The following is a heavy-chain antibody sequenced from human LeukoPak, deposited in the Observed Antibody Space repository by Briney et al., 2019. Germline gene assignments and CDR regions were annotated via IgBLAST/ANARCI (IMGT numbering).Heavy chain of an antibody. V-gene: IGHV3-30*04. CDR1: GFTFSSYA. Sequence: GGSLRLSCAASGFTFSSYAMHWVRQAPGKGLEWVAVISYDGSNKYYADSVKGRFTISRDNSKNTLYLQMNSLRAEDTAVYYCARDEGAVAGIPTDFDHWGQGTLVTVSS. CDR3: ARDEGAVAGIPTDFDH. D-gene: IGHD6-19*01. J-gene: IGHJ4*02. CDR2: ISYDGSNK.